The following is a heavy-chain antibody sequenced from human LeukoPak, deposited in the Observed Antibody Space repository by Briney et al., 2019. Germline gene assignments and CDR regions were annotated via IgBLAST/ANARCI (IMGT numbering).Heavy chain of an antibody. V-gene: IGHV3-9*01. J-gene: IGHJ4*02. D-gene: IGHD7-27*01. CDR2: ISWNSGTI. CDR3: ARDLNWETY. Sequence: QTGGSLRLSCAASGFTFDDYAMHWVRQAPGKGLEWVSGISWNSGTIGYADSVKGRFTISRDNAKNSLYLQMNGLRAEDTAVYYCARDLNWETYWGQGTLVSVSS. CDR1: GFTFDDYA.